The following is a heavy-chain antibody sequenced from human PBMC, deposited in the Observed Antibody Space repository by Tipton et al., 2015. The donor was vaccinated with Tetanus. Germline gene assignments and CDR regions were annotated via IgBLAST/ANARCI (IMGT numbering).Heavy chain of an antibody. V-gene: IGHV4-30-2*02. J-gene: IGHJ4*02. D-gene: IGHD3-3*01. Sequence: TLSLTCNVSGGLITTGGYSWGWIRQPPGQGLEWLGYIYQTDSTYYNPSVRSRLTLSLQRSKNQVSLRLTSVTAADTAVYYCVRANYEFPKKGPFDYWGPGSLVIVSS. CDR3: VRANYEFPKKGPFDY. CDR2: IYQTDST. CDR1: GGLITTGGYS.